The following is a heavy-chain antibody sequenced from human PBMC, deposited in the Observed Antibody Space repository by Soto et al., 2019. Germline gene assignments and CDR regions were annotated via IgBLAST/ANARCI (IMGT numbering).Heavy chain of an antibody. CDR2: ISYSGST. CDR1: VGSISSHY. D-gene: IGHD3-16*01. CDR3: ARTDPDASVGY. J-gene: IGHJ4*02. Sequence: SETLSLTCTVSVGSISSHYWTWLRQPPGKGLEWIGYISYSGSTYYNPSLKSRVTISADTSRNQFSLKLSSVIAADTAVYYCARTDPDASVGYWGQGTLVTVSS. V-gene: IGHV4-59*11.